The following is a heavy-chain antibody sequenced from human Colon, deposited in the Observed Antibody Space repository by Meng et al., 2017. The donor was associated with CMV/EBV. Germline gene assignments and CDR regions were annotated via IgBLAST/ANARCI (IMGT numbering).Heavy chain of an antibody. V-gene: IGHV1-2*02. D-gene: IGHD5-24*01. Sequence: VTCCTSDYTSSACNTPGMRQAPSRGLKWMGWINPIVGDPTYAQRFKIRIAVTKDTSFSTVYMEMTSLTSVDSAVYYCARAGDGCFDLWGQGTLVTVSS. J-gene: IGHJ5*02. CDR1: DYTSSACN. CDR2: INPIVGDP. CDR3: ARAGDGCFDL.